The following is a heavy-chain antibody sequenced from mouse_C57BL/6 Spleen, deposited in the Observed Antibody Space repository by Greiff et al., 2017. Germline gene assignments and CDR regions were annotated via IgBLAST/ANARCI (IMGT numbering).Heavy chain of an antibody. CDR1: GYAFSSSW. CDR2: IYPGDGDT. J-gene: IGHJ1*03. CDR3: ARDGNLWYFDV. V-gene: IGHV1-82*01. D-gene: IGHD2-1*01. Sequence: VKLMESGPELVKPGASVKISCKASGYAFSSSWMNWVKQRPGKGLEWIGRIYPGDGDTNYNGKFKGKATLTADKSSSTAYMQLSSLTSEDSAVYFCARDGNLWYFDVWGTGTTVTVSS.